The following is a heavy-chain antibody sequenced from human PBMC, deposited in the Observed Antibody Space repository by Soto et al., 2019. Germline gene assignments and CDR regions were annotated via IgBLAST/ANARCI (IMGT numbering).Heavy chain of an antibody. V-gene: IGHV4-39*01. Sequence: SETLSLTCTVSGGSISSSSYYWGWIRQPPGKGLEWIGSIYYSGSTYYNPSLKSRVTISVDTSKNQFSLKLSSVTAADTAVYYCARQVSRSTIFGVVTDYYYGLDVWGQGTTVTVSS. CDR2: IYYSGST. CDR1: GGSISSSSYY. D-gene: IGHD3-3*01. CDR3: ARQVSRSTIFGVVTDYYYGLDV. J-gene: IGHJ6*02.